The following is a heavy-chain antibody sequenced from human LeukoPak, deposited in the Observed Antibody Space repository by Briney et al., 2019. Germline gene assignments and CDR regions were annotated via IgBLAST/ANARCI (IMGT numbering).Heavy chain of an antibody. D-gene: IGHD6-13*01. J-gene: IGHJ6*02. Sequence: GGSLRLSCAASGFTFSSYAMHWVRQAPGKGLEWVAVISYDGSNKYYADSVKGRFTISRDNSKNTLYLQMNSLRAEDTAVYYCARDSQHYHYGMDVWGQGTTVTVSS. V-gene: IGHV3-30-3*01. CDR1: GFTFSSYA. CDR3: ARDSQHYHYGMDV. CDR2: ISYDGSNK.